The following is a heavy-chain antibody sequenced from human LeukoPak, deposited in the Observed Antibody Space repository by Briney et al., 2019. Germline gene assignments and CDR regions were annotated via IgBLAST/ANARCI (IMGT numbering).Heavy chain of an antibody. J-gene: IGHJ4*02. Sequence: GGSLRLSCAASGFTFSSYAMSWVRQAPGKGLEWVSAISGSGGSTYYADSVKGRFTISRDSSKNTLYLQMNSLRAEDTAVYYCANYGSGTYAYDYWGQGTLVTVSS. D-gene: IGHD3-10*01. CDR2: ISGSGGST. CDR3: ANYGSGTYAYDY. V-gene: IGHV3-23*01. CDR1: GFTFSSYA.